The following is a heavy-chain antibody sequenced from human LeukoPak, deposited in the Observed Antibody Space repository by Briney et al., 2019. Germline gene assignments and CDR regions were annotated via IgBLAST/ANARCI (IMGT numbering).Heavy chain of an antibody. J-gene: IGHJ4*02. D-gene: IGHD1-26*01. CDR3: ARDAGDYFDY. CDR2: IIPIFGTA. V-gene: IGHV1-69*13. Sequence: APVKVSCKASGGTFSSYAISWVRQAPGQGLEWMGGIIPIFGTANYAQKFQGRVTITADESTSTAYMELSSLRSEDTAVYYCARDAGDYFDYWGQGTLVTVSS. CDR1: GGTFSSYA.